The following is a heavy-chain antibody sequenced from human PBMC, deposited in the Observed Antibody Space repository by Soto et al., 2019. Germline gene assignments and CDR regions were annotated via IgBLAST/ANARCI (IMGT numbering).Heavy chain of an antibody. CDR2: INHSGST. V-gene: IGHV4-34*01. CDR3: ARFTVTTYYYYYYMGV. J-gene: IGHJ6*03. D-gene: IGHD4-17*01. Sequence: SETLSLTCAVYGGSFSGYYWSWIRQPPGKGLEWIGEINHSGSTNYNPSLKSRVTISVDTSKNQFSLKLSSVTAADTAVYYCARFTVTTYYYYYYMGVWGKGTTVTVSS. CDR1: GGSFSGYY.